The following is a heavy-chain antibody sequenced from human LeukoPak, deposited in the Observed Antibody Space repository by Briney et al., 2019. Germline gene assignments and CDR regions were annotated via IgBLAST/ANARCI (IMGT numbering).Heavy chain of an antibody. J-gene: IGHJ4*02. CDR2: ISCDGSNK. Sequence: GGSLRLSCSASGFTFNRFYLHWVRQAPGKGLEWVAVISCDGSNKYYADSVKGRFTISRDNSKNTLYLQMNSLRAEDTAVYYCARSPGYSYGYYFDYWGQGTLVTVSS. V-gene: IGHV3-30*03. CDR1: GFTFNRFY. CDR3: ARSPGYSYGYYFDY. D-gene: IGHD5-18*01.